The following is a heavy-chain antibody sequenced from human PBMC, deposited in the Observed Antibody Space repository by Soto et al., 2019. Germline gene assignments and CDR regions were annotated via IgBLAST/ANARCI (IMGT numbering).Heavy chain of an antibody. CDR2: IYYSGRT. D-gene: IGHD6-19*01. CDR3: ARSGAGSGWL. J-gene: IGHJ4*02. CDR1: GGSVSSGRYY. V-gene: IGHV4-61*01. Sequence: QVQLQESGPGLVKPSETLSLTCTVSGGSVSSGRYYWSWSRQPPGKGLEWIGYIYYSGRTGYNSSLKSRVTISVDTSKNQFSLKLSSVTAADTAIYYCARSGAGSGWLGGQGTLVTVSS.